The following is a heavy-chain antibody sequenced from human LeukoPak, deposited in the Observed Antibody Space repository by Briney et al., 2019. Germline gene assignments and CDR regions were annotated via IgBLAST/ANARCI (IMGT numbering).Heavy chain of an antibody. CDR2: IKSKADGGTT. CDR3: TTDGGYCTNGVCYTHYFDY. CDR1: GFTFSNTW. J-gene: IGHJ4*02. Sequence: GSLRLSCAASGFTFSNTWMSWGRRAPGRGREWDGRIKSKADGGTTDHRAPVKGRFTISRDDSKNTLYLQMNSLKTEDTAVYYCTTDGGYCTNGVCYTHYFDYWGQGTLVTVSS. D-gene: IGHD2-8*01. V-gene: IGHV3-15*01.